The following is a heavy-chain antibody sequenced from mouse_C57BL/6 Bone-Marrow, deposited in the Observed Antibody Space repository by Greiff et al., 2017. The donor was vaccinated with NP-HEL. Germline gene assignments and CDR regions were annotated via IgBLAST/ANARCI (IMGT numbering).Heavy chain of an antibody. CDR3: ARCKLGRWFAY. J-gene: IGHJ3*01. Sequence: QVQLQQPGAELVKPGASVKLSCKASGYTFTSYWMHWVKQRPGQGLEWIGMIHPNSGSTNYNEKFKSKATLTVDKSSSTAYMQLSSLTSEDSAVYYCARCKLGRWFAYWGQGTLVTVSA. V-gene: IGHV1-64*01. CDR2: IHPNSGST. CDR1: GYTFTSYW. D-gene: IGHD4-1*01.